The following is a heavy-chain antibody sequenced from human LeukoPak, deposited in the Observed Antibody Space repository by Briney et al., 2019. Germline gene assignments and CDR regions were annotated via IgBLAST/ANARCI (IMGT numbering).Heavy chain of an antibody. CDR1: GFTFSNFA. CDR2: ISGSGGST. J-gene: IGHJ4*02. V-gene: IGHV3-23*01. D-gene: IGHD2/OR15-2a*01. CDR3: AKGPSYPNGFYLDS. Sequence: PGRSLRLSCAASGFTFSNFAFNWVRQAPGRGLEWVSAISGSGGSTYYADSVKGRFTISRDNSKNTLYLQMDGLRAEDTAVYYCAKGPSYPNGFYLDSWGQGILVTVSS.